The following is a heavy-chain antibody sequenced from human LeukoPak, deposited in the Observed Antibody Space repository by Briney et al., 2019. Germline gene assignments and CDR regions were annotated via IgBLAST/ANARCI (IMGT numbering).Heavy chain of an antibody. Sequence: GPSLRLSCAASGFNFSSYAMHWVRRAPGKGREWVAVISSDGSRNYYTDSLRGRFTISRDNSKNTLYLQMNSLRPEDSAMYSCVNALWGRGYNPLDFWGQGTLVTVSS. J-gene: IGHJ4*02. CDR2: ISSDGSRN. CDR1: GFNFSSYA. V-gene: IGHV3-30*18. D-gene: IGHD5-24*01. CDR3: VNALWGRGYNPLDF.